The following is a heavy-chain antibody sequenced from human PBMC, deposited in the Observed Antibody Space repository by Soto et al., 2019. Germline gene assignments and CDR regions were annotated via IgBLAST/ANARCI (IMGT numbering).Heavy chain of an antibody. CDR1: RCTFSSGG. CDR2: IIGSGGSA. CDR3: AKDLSPLSTVTTGYYFDY. V-gene: IGHV3-23*01. D-gene: IGHD4-17*01. J-gene: IGHJ4*02. Sequence: QLGGSVRLCCAASRCTFSSGGRSWVQQAPGKGLEWVSAIIGSGGSAYSADSVKGRFTISRDNSKNTLYLQMNSLRAEDTAVYYCAKDLSPLSTVTTGYYFDYWGQGTLVTVSS.